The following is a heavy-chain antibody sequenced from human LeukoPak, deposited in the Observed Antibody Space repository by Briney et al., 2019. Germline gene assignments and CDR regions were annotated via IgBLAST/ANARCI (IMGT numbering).Heavy chain of an antibody. CDR3: ARGGYCSSTSCYKVDY. Sequence: GGSLRLSCAASGFTFSSYCMNWVRQAPGKGLEWVSSISSSSSYIYYADSVKGRFTISRDNAKNSLYLQMNSLRAEDTAVYYCARGGYCSSTSCYKVDYWGQGTLVTVSS. J-gene: IGHJ4*02. V-gene: IGHV3-21*01. D-gene: IGHD2-2*02. CDR2: ISSSSSYI. CDR1: GFTFSSYC.